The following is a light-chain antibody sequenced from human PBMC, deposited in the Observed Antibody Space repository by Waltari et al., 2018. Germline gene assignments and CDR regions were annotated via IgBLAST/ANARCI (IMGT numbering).Light chain of an antibody. Sequence: QSALTQPPSASGSPGQSVTISCTGTSSDVGGYNYVSWYQQHPGKAPKLMIYEVSKRPSGGPGRFSGSKSGNTASLTVPGLQAEDEADYYCSSYAGSNIVVFGGGTKLTVL. J-gene: IGLJ2*01. CDR1: SSDVGGYNY. V-gene: IGLV2-8*01. CDR3: SSYAGSNIVV. CDR2: EVS.